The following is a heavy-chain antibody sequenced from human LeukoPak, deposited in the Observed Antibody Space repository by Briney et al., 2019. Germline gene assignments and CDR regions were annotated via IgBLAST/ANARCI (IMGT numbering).Heavy chain of an antibody. CDR3: GRLDCSCVDACYNP. V-gene: IGHV4-59*08. D-gene: IGHD3/OR15-3a*01. CDR1: GDSVTNYY. CDR2: VSSDGTT. J-gene: IGHJ5*02. Sequence: SETLSLTCPVSGDSVTNYYWNWIRQPPGKGLEWIGYVSSDGTTNYTPSLRSRVIMSVDTASNNISLTLTSLTAADTAIFSCGRLDCSCVDACYNPWGRGSLLTVSS.